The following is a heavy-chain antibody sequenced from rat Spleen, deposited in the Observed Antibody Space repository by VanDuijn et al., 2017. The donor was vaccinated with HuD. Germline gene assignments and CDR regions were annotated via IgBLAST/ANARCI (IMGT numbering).Heavy chain of an antibody. D-gene: IGHD1-11*01. Sequence: EVQLVESGGGLVQPGRSMKLSCAASGFTFSNYGMAWVRQAPKKGLEWVAYISYDGGSTYYRDSVKGRFTIFRDNAKSTLYLQMDSLRCEDTATYYCARLGTEAIGNWFSYWGQGTLVTVSS. CDR2: ISYDGGST. CDR1: GFTFSNYG. CDR3: ARLGTEAIGNWFSY. J-gene: IGHJ3*01. V-gene: IGHV5-25*01.